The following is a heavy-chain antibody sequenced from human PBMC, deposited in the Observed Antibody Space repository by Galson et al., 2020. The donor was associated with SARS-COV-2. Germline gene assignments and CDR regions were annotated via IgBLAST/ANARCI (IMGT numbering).Heavy chain of an antibody. V-gene: IGHV3-74*01. CDR2: INNDGSST. Sequence: GGSLRLSCAASGFTFSSYWMHWVRQAPGKRLVWVSRINNDGSSTSYADSVKGRFTISRDNAKNTLYLQMNRLRAEDTAVYYCARGTLYYDILTGYYPPGSNYYYGMDVWGQGTTVTVSS. D-gene: IGHD3-9*01. CDR3: ARGTLYYDILTGYYPPGSNYYYGMDV. J-gene: IGHJ6*02. CDR1: GFTFSSYW.